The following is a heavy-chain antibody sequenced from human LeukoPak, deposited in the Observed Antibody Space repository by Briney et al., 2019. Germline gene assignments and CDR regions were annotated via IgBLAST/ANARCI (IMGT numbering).Heavy chain of an antibody. CDR3: ARGVATGTTALYYFDY. CDR1: GGSFSGYY. V-gene: IGHV4-34*01. Sequence: SGTLSLTCAVYGGSFSGYYWSWIRQPPGKGLEWIGEINHRGSTNYNPSLKSRVTISVDTSKNQFSLKLSSVTAADTAVYYCARGVATGTTALYYFDYWGQGTLVTVSS. D-gene: IGHD1-1*01. CDR2: INHRGST. J-gene: IGHJ4*02.